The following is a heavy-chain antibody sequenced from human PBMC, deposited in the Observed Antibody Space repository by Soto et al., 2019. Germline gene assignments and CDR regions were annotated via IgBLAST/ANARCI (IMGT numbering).Heavy chain of an antibody. Sequence: GASVKVSCKASGYTFTSYGISWVRQAPGQGLEWMGWISAYNGNTNYAQKLQGRVTMTTDTSTSTAYMELRSLRSDDTAVYYCARAGLRFLEWLPPAYYYMDVWGKGTTVTVSS. J-gene: IGHJ6*03. CDR2: ISAYNGNT. CDR3: ARAGLRFLEWLPPAYYYMDV. V-gene: IGHV1-18*01. D-gene: IGHD3-3*01. CDR1: GYTFTSYG.